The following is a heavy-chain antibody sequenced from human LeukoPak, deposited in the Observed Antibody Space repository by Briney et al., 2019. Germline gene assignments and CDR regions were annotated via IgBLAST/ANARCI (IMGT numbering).Heavy chain of an antibody. V-gene: IGHV1-8*01. D-gene: IGHD3-16*01. CDR3: ARGRGNYAYFDGMDV. CDR1: GYTFTSYD. CDR2: MNPNSGNT. J-gene: IGHJ6*02. Sequence: GASVKVSCKASGYTFTSYDINWVRQATGQGLEWMGWMNPNSGNTGYAQKFQGRVTMTRNTSISTAYMELSSLRSEDTAVYYCARGRGNYAYFDGMDVWGQGTTVTVSS.